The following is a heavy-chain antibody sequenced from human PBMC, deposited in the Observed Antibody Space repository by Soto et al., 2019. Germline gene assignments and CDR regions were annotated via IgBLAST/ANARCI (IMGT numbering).Heavy chain of an antibody. Sequence: XQSLKTSCKGSGHSFTTYWTSWVRHMPGKGLEWMGRIDPSDSYTNYSPSFQGHVTISADKSISTAYLQWSSLKASDTAMYYCARLQAAAGDNDLTFDYWGQGTLVTVSS. CDR2: IDPSDSYT. CDR3: ARLQAAAGDNDLTFDY. D-gene: IGHD6-13*01. J-gene: IGHJ4*02. CDR1: GHSFTTYW. V-gene: IGHV5-10-1*01.